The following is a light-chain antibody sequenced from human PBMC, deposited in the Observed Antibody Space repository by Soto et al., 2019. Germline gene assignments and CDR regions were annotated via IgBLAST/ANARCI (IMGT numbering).Light chain of an antibody. CDR1: SSDVGGYNY. Sequence: QSVLTQPASVSGSPGQSITISCTGTSSDVGGYNYVSWYQQHPGKAPKLMIYDVSNRPSGVSNRFSGSKSGNTASLTISGLQAEDEADYYCGTWDSSLNTVLFGGGTKLTVL. CDR2: DVS. J-gene: IGLJ2*01. CDR3: GTWDSSLNTVL. V-gene: IGLV2-14*01.